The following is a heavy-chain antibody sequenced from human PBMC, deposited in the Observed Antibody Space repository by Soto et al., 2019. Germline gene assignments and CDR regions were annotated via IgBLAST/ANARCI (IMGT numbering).Heavy chain of an antibody. V-gene: IGHV1-58*01. J-gene: IGHJ6*02. CDR2: IVVGSGNT. CDR3: AAGAFIAVAGTYYYYYGMDV. Sequence: ASVKVSCKASGFTFTSSAVQWVRQARGQRLERIGWIVVGSGNTNYAQKFQERVTITRDMSTSTAYMELSSLRSEDTAVYYCAAGAFIAVAGTYYYYYGMDVWGQGTTVTVSS. D-gene: IGHD6-19*01. CDR1: GFTFTSSA.